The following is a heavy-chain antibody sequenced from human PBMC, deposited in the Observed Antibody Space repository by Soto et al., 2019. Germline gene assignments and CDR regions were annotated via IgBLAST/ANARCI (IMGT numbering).Heavy chain of an antibody. Sequence: QVHLLLQSGAEVKKPGSSVKVSCKASGGTPSNSAIRWVRQAPAQGLEWMAGIIPFLDLLMYAKNFQGRDTLTADESTNTAYMQLSSLRHEQTAVYYCAGGRIVVVGSRAYYGMAVCGQGTTVTV. CDR3: AGGRIVVVGSRAYYGMAV. V-gene: IGHV1-69*01. CDR2: IIPFLDLL. J-gene: IGHJ6*02. D-gene: IGHD3-22*01. CDR1: GGTPSNSA.